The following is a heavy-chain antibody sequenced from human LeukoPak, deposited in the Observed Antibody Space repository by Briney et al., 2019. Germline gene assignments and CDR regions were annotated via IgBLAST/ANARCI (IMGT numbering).Heavy chain of an antibody. CDR1: GFTFSSYW. CDR2: INSDGSST. Sequence: GGSLRLSCAASGFTFSSYWMHWVRQAPGKGLVWVSRINSDGSSTSYADSVKGRFTISRDNAKDTLYLQMNSLRAEDTAVYYGARDRRQWLVIDYWGQGTLVTVSS. J-gene: IGHJ4*02. V-gene: IGHV3-74*01. D-gene: IGHD6-19*01. CDR3: ARDRRQWLVIDY.